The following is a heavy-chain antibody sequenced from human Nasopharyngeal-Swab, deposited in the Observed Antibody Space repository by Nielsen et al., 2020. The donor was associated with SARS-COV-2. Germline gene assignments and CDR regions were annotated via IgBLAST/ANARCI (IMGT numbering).Heavy chain of an antibody. CDR3: AKLRGLDDSSGPQVGYFDY. D-gene: IGHD3-22*01. CDR2: ISGSGGST. CDR1: GFTFSSYA. J-gene: IGHJ4*02. V-gene: IGHV3-23*01. Sequence: LSLTCAASGFTFSSYAMSWVRQAPGKGLEWVSAISGSGGSTYYADSVKGRFTISRDNSKNTLYLQMNSLRAEDTAVYYCAKLRGLDDSSGPQVGYFDYWGQGTLVTVSS.